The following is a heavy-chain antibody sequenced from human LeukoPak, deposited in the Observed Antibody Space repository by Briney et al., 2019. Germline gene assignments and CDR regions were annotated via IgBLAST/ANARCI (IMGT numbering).Heavy chain of an antibody. CDR1: GFTFSSYG. V-gene: IGHV3-30*02. CDR2: IRYDGSNK. J-gene: IGHJ5*02. Sequence: GGSLRLSCAASGFTFSSYGMHWVRQAPGKGLEWVAFIRYDGSNKYYADSVKGRFTISRDNSKNTLYLQINSLRAEDTAVYYCAKDKIQLWLLNGRMPWFDPWGQGTLVTVSS. D-gene: IGHD5-18*01. CDR3: AKDKIQLWLLNGRMPWFDP.